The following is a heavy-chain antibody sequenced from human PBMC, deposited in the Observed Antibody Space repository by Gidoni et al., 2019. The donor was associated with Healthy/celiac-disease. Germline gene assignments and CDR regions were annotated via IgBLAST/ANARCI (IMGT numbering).Heavy chain of an antibody. CDR3: AREGIAAAGMGWFDP. V-gene: IGHV4-39*07. J-gene: IGHJ5*02. CDR1: GGSISRSSYY. CDR2: IYYSGST. D-gene: IGHD6-13*01. Sequence: QLQLQESGPGLVKPSETLSLTCTVSGGSISRSSYYWGWIGQPPGKGLEWIGSIYYSGSTYYNPSLKSRVTISVDTSKNQFSLKLSSVPAADTAVYYCAREGIAAAGMGWFDPWGQGTLVTVSS.